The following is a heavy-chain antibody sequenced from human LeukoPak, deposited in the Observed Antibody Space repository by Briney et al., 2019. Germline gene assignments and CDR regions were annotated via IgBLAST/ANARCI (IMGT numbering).Heavy chain of an antibody. V-gene: IGHV4-4*07. CDR2: IYTSGST. Sequence: PSETLSLTCIVSGGSISSYYWSWIRQPAGKGLEWIGRIYTSGSTNYNPSLKSRVTMSVDTSKNQFSLKLSSVTAADTAVYYCAAMTPDYYYYYMDVWGKGTTVTVS. D-gene: IGHD4-11*01. J-gene: IGHJ6*03. CDR1: GGSISSYY. CDR3: AAMTPDYYYYYMDV.